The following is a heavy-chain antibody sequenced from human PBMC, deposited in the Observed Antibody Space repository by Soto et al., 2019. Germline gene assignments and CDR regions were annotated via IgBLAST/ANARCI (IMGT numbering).Heavy chain of an antibody. CDR2: VKQDGSEK. J-gene: IGHJ4*02. CDR3: AAGRWMVRY. D-gene: IGHD6-19*01. Sequence: EVQLVESGGGLVQPGGSLRVSCETSGFSFSDYWMSWVRQSPGKGMEWVANVKQDGSEKNYVDSVKGRFSISRDNARKSVYLQRNSLRGEDTAVYHCAAGRWMVRYWGQGTLVSVSS. V-gene: IGHV3-7*05. CDR1: GFSFSDYW.